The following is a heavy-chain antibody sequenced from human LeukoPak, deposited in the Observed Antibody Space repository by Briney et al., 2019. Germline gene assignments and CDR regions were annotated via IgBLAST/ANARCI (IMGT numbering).Heavy chain of an antibody. CDR3: ARGGDYGDLRYFDY. V-gene: IGHV4-59*01. D-gene: IGHD4-17*01. CDR2: IYYRGST. CDR1: GGSINNYY. J-gene: IGHJ4*02. Sequence: SETPSLTCTVSGGSINNYYWSWIRQPPGKGLEWIGYIYYRGSTNYNPSLKSRVTFSVDTSKNQFSLKLNSVTAADTAVYYCARGGDYGDLRYFDYWGQGTLVTVSS.